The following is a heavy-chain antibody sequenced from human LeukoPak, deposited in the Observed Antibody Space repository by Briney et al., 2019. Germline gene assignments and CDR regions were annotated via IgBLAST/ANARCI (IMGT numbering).Heavy chain of an antibody. J-gene: IGHJ5*02. Sequence: GGSLRLSCAASGFTFSSYAMHWVRQAPGKGVEWVAVISYDGSNKYYADSVKGRFTISRDNSKNTLYLQMNSLRAEDTAVYYCARELRATRWFDPWGQGTLVTVSS. D-gene: IGHD1-26*01. CDR1: GFTFSSYA. CDR3: ARELRATRWFDP. V-gene: IGHV3-30*04. CDR2: ISYDGSNK.